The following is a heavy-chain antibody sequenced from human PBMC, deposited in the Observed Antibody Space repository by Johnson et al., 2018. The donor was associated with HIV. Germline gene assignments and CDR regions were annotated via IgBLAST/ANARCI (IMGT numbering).Heavy chain of an antibody. Sequence: QVQLVESGGGVVQPGGSLRLSCAASGVTFSSYGMHWVRQAPGKGLEGVAFIRYDGSTKYYADSVKGRFTISRDNSKNTLFLQMNSLRAEDTAVYYCAKDHDYGDAFDIWGQGTMVTVSS. D-gene: IGHD4-17*01. J-gene: IGHJ3*02. CDR2: IRYDGSTK. CDR3: AKDHDYGDAFDI. V-gene: IGHV3-30*02. CDR1: GVTFSSYG.